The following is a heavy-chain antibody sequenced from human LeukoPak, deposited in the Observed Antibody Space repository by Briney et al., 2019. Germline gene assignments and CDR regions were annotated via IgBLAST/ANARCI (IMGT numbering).Heavy chain of an antibody. D-gene: IGHD3-16*01. CDR2: INPDSGGT. CDR3: ARDLAYLTLSSALDI. CDR1: GYTFTGYY. V-gene: IGHV1-2*02. Sequence: SVKVSCKASGYTFTGYYIHWVRQAPGQGLEWMGWINPDSGGTSYAQKFQGRVTLTRDTSISTAYMELSSLRSDDTAVYYCARDLAYLTLSSALDIWGQGTMVTVSS. J-gene: IGHJ3*02.